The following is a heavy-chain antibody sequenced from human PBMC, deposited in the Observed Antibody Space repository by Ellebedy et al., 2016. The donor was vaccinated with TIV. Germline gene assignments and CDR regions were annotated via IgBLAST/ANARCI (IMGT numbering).Heavy chain of an antibody. CDR3: ARFRGGGGSSYFDH. V-gene: IGHV4-59*13. J-gene: IGHJ4*02. Sequence: SETLSLTXTVSGGCFNSYYWTWIRQPPGKGLEWVGHLTHTGRTNYNPSLQSRVAISLDSSKTQFSLELNSVTAADTAVYFCARFRGGGGSSYFDHWGQGTLVTVSS. D-gene: IGHD2-15*01. CDR2: LTHTGRT. CDR1: GGCFNSYY.